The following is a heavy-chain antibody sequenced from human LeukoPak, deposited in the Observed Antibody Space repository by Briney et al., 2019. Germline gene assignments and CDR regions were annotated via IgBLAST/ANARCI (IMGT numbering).Heavy chain of an antibody. CDR3: ARGGGDLPRPKRQNWFDP. J-gene: IGHJ5*02. CDR2: IYYSGST. Sequence: PSETLSLTCTVSGGSISSSSYYWGWIRQPPGKGLEWIGSIYYSGSTYYNPSLKSRVTISVDTSKNQFSLKLSSVTAADTAVYYCARGGGDLPRPKRQNWFDPWGQGTLVTVSS. CDR1: GGSISSSSYY. V-gene: IGHV4-39*01. D-gene: IGHD1-1*01.